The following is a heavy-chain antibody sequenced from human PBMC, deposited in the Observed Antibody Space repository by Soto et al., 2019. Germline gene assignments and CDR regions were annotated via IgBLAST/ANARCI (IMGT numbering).Heavy chain of an antibody. D-gene: IGHD1-26*01. CDR2: ISGYNGNT. CDR3: ASELGGQIVDY. J-gene: IGHJ4*02. V-gene: IGHV1-18*01. CDR1: GYTFTSYG. Sequence: QVQLVQSGAEVKKPGASVKVSCKASGYTFTSYGISWVRQAPGQGLEWMGWISGYNGNTKYAQKLQGRVTMTTDTATSTGTTELRSLRSDDTAVYYCASELGGQIVDYWGQGTLVTVSS.